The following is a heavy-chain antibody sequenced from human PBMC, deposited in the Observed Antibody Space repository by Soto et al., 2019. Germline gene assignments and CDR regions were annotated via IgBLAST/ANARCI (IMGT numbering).Heavy chain of an antibody. D-gene: IGHD2-2*01. CDR2: INAGNGNT. CDR1: GYTFTNYA. Sequence: ASVKVSCKASGYTFTNYAVHWVRQAPGQRLVWMGWINAGNGNTRFSQNLQGRVTITRDTSARTVYMELSSLRSEDTAVYYCARGHLAVVPVASWFYYMDVWGKGTTVTVSS. J-gene: IGHJ6*03. CDR3: ARGHLAVVPVASWFYYMDV. V-gene: IGHV1-3*01.